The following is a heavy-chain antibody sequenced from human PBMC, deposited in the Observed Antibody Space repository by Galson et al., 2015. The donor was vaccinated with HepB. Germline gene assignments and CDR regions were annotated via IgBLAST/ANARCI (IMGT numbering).Heavy chain of an antibody. CDR3: TRVRFGELLA. CDR1: GFTFGDYA. J-gene: IGHJ5*02. CDR2: IRSKPYGGTT. Sequence: SLRLSCATSGFTFGDYAMNWFRQAPGKGLEWVGFIRSKPYGGTTEYAASVKGRFTISRDDSKNIAYLQMNSLKTEDTAVYYCTRVRFGELLAWGQGTLATVSS. D-gene: IGHD3-10*01. V-gene: IGHV3-49*03.